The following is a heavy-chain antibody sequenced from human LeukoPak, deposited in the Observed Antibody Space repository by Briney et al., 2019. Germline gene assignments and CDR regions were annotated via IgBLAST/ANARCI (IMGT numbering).Heavy chain of an antibody. CDR2: IKEDGSEK. CDR1: GFIFSNYW. D-gene: IGHD3-10*01. CDR3: AKRVMVRGVMTDY. V-gene: IGHV3-7*01. J-gene: IGHJ4*02. Sequence: GGSLRLSCAGSGFIFSNYWMSWVRQAPGKGLEWVANIKEDGSEKYYVDSVKGRFTVSRDNAKNLMYLQMNSLRVEDTAVYYCAKRVMVRGVMTDYWGQGTLVTVSS.